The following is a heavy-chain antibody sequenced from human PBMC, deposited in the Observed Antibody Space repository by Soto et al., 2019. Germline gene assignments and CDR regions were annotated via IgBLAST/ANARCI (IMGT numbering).Heavy chain of an antibody. D-gene: IGHD3-3*01. J-gene: IGHJ4*02. CDR2: ISDGGQT. CDR1: GITFNRGW. CDR3: TADTPDFGSGPFDY. Sequence: EVQLLESGGGLVKPGGSLRLSCAASGITFNRGWMSWVRQAPGKGLEWVGRISDGGQTDYAAPVNGRFTISRDDSKNTVYLQMNSLKTEDTAFYYCTADTPDFGSGPFDYWGQGTLVTVSS. V-gene: IGHV3-15*01.